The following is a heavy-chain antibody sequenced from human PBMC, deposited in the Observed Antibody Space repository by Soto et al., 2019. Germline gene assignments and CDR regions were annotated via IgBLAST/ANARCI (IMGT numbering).Heavy chain of an antibody. Sequence: GGYLRLSCGASGFTFSSYAMSWVRQAPGKGLEWVSAISGSGGSTYYADSVKGRFSISRDNSKNTLYLQMNSLRAEDTAVYYCARDVPVDRVATSPFAYWGQRTLVTVSS. CDR1: GFTFSSYA. D-gene: IGHD5-12*01. CDR3: ARDVPVDRVATSPFAY. J-gene: IGHJ4*02. V-gene: IGHV3-23*01. CDR2: ISGSGGST.